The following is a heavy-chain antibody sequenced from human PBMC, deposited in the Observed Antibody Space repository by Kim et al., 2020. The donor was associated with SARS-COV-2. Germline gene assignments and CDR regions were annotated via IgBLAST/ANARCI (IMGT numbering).Heavy chain of an antibody. CDR1: GFTFSNYW. D-gene: IGHD1-26*01. Sequence: GGSLRLSCVASGFTFSNYWMTWVRQAPGKGLEWVANIKEDGNEKYYVDSVKGRFTISRDNAENSLYLQVSSLRAEDTAVYYCARKAVAPTFWEYWGQGTLVTISS. J-gene: IGHJ4*02. CDR2: IKEDGNEK. V-gene: IGHV3-7*03. CDR3: ARKAVAPTFWEY.